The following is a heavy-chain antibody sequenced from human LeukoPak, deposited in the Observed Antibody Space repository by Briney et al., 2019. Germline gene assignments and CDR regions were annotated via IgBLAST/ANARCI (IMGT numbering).Heavy chain of an antibody. CDR1: GFTFSSYW. D-gene: IGHD3-22*01. Sequence: GGSLRLSCAASGFTFSSYWMSWVRQAPGKGLEWVANIKQDGSEKYYVDSVKGRFTISRDNAKNSLYLQMNSQRAEDTAVYYCARDGYYDSSPSDAFDIWGQGTMVTVSS. CDR3: ARDGYYDSSPSDAFDI. CDR2: IKQDGSEK. J-gene: IGHJ3*02. V-gene: IGHV3-7*01.